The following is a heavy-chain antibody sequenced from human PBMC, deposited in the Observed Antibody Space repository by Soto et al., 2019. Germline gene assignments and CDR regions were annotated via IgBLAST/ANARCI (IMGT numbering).Heavy chain of an antibody. D-gene: IGHD5-12*01. Sequence: QVQLQESGPGLVKPSQALSLSCNVSGGSINSRDYYWSWIRQPPGKGLEWIAYISSSWSAYYNPSLKSRVTISVDTSKNPFSLKLTSVTAADTAVYFCPRGLTGYEYFDFWGRGSLVTVSS. CDR3: PRGLTGYEYFDF. V-gene: IGHV4-30-4*01. CDR1: GGSINSRDYY. CDR2: ISSSWSA. J-gene: IGHJ4*02.